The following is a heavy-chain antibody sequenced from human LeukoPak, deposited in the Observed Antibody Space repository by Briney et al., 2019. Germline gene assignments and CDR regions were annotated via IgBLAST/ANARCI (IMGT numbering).Heavy chain of an antibody. CDR2: IRGRADTT. CDR3: ARTYDYGVGPPGDAFDN. D-gene: IGHD3-3*01. J-gene: IGHJ3*02. Sequence: GGSLRLSCAASGFTFTMFSMNWVRQAPGKGLEWIAFIRGRADTTYYAGSVQGRFTISRDNADDSVYLQMDNLRVEDTAVYYCARTYDYGVGPPGDAFDNWGQGTLVTVPS. CDR1: GFTFTMFS. V-gene: IGHV3-48*01.